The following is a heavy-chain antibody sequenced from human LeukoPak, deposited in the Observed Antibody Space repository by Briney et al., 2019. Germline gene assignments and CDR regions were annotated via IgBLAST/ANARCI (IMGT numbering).Heavy chain of an antibody. J-gene: IGHJ3*02. Sequence: SVKVSCKASGGAFSSYAISWVRQAPGQGLEWMGRIIPIFGTANYAQKFQGRVTITTDESTITAYMELSSLRSEDTAVYYCARDISTTGAFDIWGQGTMVTVSS. V-gene: IGHV1-69*05. D-gene: IGHD2/OR15-2a*01. CDR1: GGAFSSYA. CDR3: ARDISTTGAFDI. CDR2: IIPIFGTA.